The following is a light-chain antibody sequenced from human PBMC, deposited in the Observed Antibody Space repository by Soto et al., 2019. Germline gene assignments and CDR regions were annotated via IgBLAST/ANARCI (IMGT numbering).Light chain of an antibody. CDR2: KAS. Sequence: DIQMTQSPSTLSASVGDRVTITCRASQSISSWLAWYQQKPGKAPKLLIYKASSLESGVPSRFSGSGSGTEFTLTITSLQPDDFGTYYCQQYNSYSWTFGQGTKVEMK. CDR1: QSISSW. J-gene: IGKJ1*01. V-gene: IGKV1-5*03. CDR3: QQYNSYSWT.